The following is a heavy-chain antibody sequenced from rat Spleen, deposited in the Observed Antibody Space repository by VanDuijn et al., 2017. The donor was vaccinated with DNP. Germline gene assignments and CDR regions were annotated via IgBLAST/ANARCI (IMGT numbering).Heavy chain of an antibody. CDR1: GFTFNNYW. Sequence: EVQLVESGGDLVQPGRSLKLSCVASGFTFNNYWMTWIRQVPGKGLEWVASIASSGGGTYYPDSVKGRFTISRDNAKNTLYLQMNILRSEDTATYYCARSTTGIRGYYFDYWGQGVMVTVSS. D-gene: IGHD1-9*01. V-gene: IGHV5-31*01. J-gene: IGHJ2*01. CDR3: ARSTTGIRGYYFDY. CDR2: IASSGGGT.